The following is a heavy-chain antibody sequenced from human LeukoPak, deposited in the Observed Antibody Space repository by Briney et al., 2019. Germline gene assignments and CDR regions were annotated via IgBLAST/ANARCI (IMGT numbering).Heavy chain of an antibody. CDR1: GFTFSSYA. D-gene: IGHD3-10*01. Sequence: TGGSLRLSCAASGFTFSSYAMSWVRQAPGKGLEWVSAISGSGGSTYYADSVKGRFTISRDNSKNTLYLQMNSLRAEDTAVYYCAKGLVGSGTIDYWGQGTLVTVSS. CDR3: AKGLVGSGTIDY. V-gene: IGHV3-23*01. CDR2: ISGSGGST. J-gene: IGHJ4*02.